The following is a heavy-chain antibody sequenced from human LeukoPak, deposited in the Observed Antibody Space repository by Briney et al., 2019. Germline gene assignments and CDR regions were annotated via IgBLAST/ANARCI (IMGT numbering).Heavy chain of an antibody. V-gene: IGHV1-18*01. D-gene: IGHD2-15*01. Sequence: GASVKDSCKASVCTLTSYGISWVRQAPGQGLEWVGWISAYNGNTNYAQKLQGRVTMTADTSTSTAYMELRSLRSDDTAVYYCAFTGCSGGSCYDWFDPWGQGTLVTVSS. J-gene: IGHJ5*02. CDR2: ISAYNGNT. CDR1: VCTLTSYG. CDR3: AFTGCSGGSCYDWFDP.